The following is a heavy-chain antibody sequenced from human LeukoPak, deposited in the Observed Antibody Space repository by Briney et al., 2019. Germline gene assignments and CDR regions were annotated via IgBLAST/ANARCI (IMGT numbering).Heavy chain of an antibody. V-gene: IGHV1-18*01. Sequence: ASVKVSCKASGYIFTSYAISWVRQAPGQGLEWMGWISAHNGNTEDAHKLQGRPTMTTGPSTRTAYREVGSLSSDDTGVYYCARRGGVGAVADHFDYGGQGTLVSVSS. CDR2: ISAHNGNT. D-gene: IGHD6-19*01. CDR1: GYIFTSYA. J-gene: IGHJ4*02. CDR3: ARRGGVGAVADHFDY.